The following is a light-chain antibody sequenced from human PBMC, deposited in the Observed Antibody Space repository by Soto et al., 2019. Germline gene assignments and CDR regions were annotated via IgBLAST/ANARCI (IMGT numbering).Light chain of an antibody. CDR3: QQYGSSGT. J-gene: IGKJ1*01. CDR2: GAS. Sequence: EIVLTQSPGTLSLSPGERATLSCRASQSVSSSYLAWYQQKPGQAPRLLIYGASSRATHIPDRFSGGGSGTDFTLTISRLEPEDFAVYYSQQYGSSGTFGQGTKVDIK. CDR1: QSVSSSY. V-gene: IGKV3-20*01.